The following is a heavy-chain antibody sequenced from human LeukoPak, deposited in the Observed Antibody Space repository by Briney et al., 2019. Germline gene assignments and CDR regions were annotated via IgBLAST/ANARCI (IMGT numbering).Heavy chain of an antibody. V-gene: IGHV3-74*01. CDR3: ARGGYHHGFDI. Sequence: GGSLRLSCAASGFTFNSYWLHWVRQAPGKGLVWVSRINSDGSDTIYADSVKGRFTISRDNAKSTVYLQMNSLKAEDTAVYYCARGGYHHGFDIWGQGTMVTVSS. CDR2: INSDGSDT. J-gene: IGHJ3*02. D-gene: IGHD2-15*01. CDR1: GFTFNSYW.